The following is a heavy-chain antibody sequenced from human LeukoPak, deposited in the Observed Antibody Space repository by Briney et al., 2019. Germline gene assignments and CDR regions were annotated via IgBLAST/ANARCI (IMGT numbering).Heavy chain of an antibody. J-gene: IGHJ4*02. Sequence: PGGSLRLSCTASGLTFNTYSMNWVRQVPGKGLEWVSSISSSSSYIYYADSVKGRFTISRDNAKNSLYLQMNSLRAEDTAVYYCARERSSSSWSNYFDYWGQGTLVTVSS. CDR3: ARERSSSSWSNYFDY. CDR2: ISSSSSYI. V-gene: IGHV3-21*01. D-gene: IGHD6-13*01. CDR1: GLTFNTYS.